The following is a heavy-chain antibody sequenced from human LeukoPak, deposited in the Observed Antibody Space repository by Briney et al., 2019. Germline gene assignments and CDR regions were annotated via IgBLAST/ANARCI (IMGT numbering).Heavy chain of an antibody. CDR3: ARDRNSVMVRGGRYFDY. Sequence: SETLSLTCAVYGGSFSGYYWSWIRQPPGKGLEWIGEINHSGSTNYDPSLKSRVTISVDTSKNQFSLKLSSVTAADTAVYYCARDRNSVMVRGGRYFDYWGQGTLVTVSS. CDR2: INHSGST. CDR1: GGSFSGYY. V-gene: IGHV4-34*09. D-gene: IGHD3-10*01. J-gene: IGHJ4*02.